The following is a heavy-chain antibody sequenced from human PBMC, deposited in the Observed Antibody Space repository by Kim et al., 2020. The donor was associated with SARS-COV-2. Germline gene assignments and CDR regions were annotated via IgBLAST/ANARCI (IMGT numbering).Heavy chain of an antibody. D-gene: IGHD1-26*01. J-gene: IGHJ4*02. CDR3: GPGPRIVATEPTDY. V-gene: IGHV3-23*01. Sequence: ADSVKGRFTISRDNSKNTLFLQMNGLRAEDTAVYYCGPGPRIVATEPTDYWGQGTLVTVSS.